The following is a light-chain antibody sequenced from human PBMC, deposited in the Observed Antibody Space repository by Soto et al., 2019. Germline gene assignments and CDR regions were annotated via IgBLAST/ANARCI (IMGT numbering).Light chain of an antibody. V-gene: IGKV1-27*01. CDR3: QKYNSAPST. CDR2: VAS. Sequence: DIQMTQSPSSLSASVGDRVTITCRASQGISNYLAWYQQQPEKVPKLLIYVASTLQSGVPSRFGGSGSGTDFTLTISSRQPEDVATYYCQKYNSAPSTFGQGTKLEIK. J-gene: IGKJ1*01. CDR1: QGISNY.